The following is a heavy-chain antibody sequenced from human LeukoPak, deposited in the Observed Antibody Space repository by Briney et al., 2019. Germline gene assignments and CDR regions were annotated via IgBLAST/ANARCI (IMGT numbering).Heavy chain of an antibody. V-gene: IGHV4-34*01. CDR2: VDHSGST. Sequence: SQTLSLTCEVYGGSLSGYRWTWIRQPPGKGLEWIGEVDHSGSTTYTSSLEGRVTITADNSKNQFSLSLTSVTAADTAVYYCARVFVYYYYYLDVWGKGTTGTVSS. CDR3: ARVFVYYYYYLDV. CDR1: GGSLSGYR. J-gene: IGHJ6*03.